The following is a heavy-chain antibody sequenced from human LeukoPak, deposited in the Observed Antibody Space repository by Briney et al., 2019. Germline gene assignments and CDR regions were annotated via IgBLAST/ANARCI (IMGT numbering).Heavy chain of an antibody. CDR2: IYYTGST. D-gene: IGHD3-22*01. V-gene: IGHV4-39*01. CDR3: ARQHYDNSGYYRVNFDY. Sequence: PSETLSLTCAVYGGSFSGYYWGWIRQPPGKGLEWIGSIYYTGSTYYNPSLKSRVTISVDTSKNQFSLKLSSVTAADTAVYYCARQHYDNSGYYRVNFDYWGQGTLVTVSS. CDR1: GGSFSGYY. J-gene: IGHJ4*02.